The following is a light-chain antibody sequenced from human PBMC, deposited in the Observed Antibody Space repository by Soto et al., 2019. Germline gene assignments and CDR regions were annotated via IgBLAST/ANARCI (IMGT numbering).Light chain of an antibody. CDR2: QDT. CDR1: KLGTKY. V-gene: IGLV3-1*01. CDR3: QVWDSSTAS. J-gene: IGLJ3*02. Sequence: SYELTQLPSVSVSPGQTASITCSGDKLGTKYVCWYQQKPGQSPLLVMYQDTKRPSGIPERFSGSNSGNTATLTISGTQAMDEADYYCQVWDSSTASFGGGTKLTVL.